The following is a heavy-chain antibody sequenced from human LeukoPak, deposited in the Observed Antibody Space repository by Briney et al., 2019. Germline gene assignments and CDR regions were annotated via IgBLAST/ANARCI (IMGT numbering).Heavy chain of an antibody. Sequence: GGSLRLSCAASGFTFSSYSMNWVRQAPGKGLEWVSSINSSSSYIYYAASVKGRFTISRDNAKNSLYLQMNSLRAEDTAVYYCARDRRCTNGVCYQTGYFDYWGQGTLVTVSS. CDR3: ARDRRCTNGVCYQTGYFDY. D-gene: IGHD2-8*01. V-gene: IGHV3-21*01. J-gene: IGHJ4*02. CDR2: INSSSSYI. CDR1: GFTFSSYS.